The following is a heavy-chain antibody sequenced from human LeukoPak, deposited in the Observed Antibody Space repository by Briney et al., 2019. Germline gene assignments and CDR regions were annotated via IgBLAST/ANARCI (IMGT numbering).Heavy chain of an antibody. Sequence: ASVKVSCKASGGTFSSYAISWVRQAPGQGLEWMGRIIPIFGTANYAQKFQGRVTITTDESTSTAYMELSSLRSEDTAVYYCARDVLPTSRINYCGGDCRYYMDVWGKGTTVTVSS. CDR3: ARDVLPTSRINYCGGDCRYYMDV. D-gene: IGHD2-21*02. CDR1: GGTFSSYA. V-gene: IGHV1-69*05. J-gene: IGHJ6*03. CDR2: IIPIFGTA.